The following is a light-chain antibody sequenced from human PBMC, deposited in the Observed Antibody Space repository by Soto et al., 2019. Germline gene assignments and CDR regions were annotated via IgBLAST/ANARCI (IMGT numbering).Light chain of an antibody. CDR2: AAS. Sequence: EIVLTQSPGTLSLSPGERATLSCRASQSVSSTFLAWYKQKPGQAPRLLIYAASSRATGIPARFSGSGSGTDFTLTISRLEPEDFEVYYCHHYVSSLCNFGLGTKVDIK. J-gene: IGKJ3*01. CDR1: QSVSSTF. V-gene: IGKV3-20*01. CDR3: HHYVSSLCN.